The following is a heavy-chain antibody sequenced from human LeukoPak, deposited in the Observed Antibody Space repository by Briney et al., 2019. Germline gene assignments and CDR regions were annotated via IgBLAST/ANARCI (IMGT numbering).Heavy chain of an antibody. CDR3: ASGSGYCSGGSCSDY. V-gene: IGHV3-48*01. CDR2: ISADSSTI. Sequence: PGGSLRLSCAASGFTFSTYSMNWVRQAPGKGLEWVSYISADSSTIYYADSVKGRFTISRDNAKNSLYLQMNSLRAEDTAVYYCASGSGYCSGGSCSDYWGQGTLVTVSS. J-gene: IGHJ4*02. D-gene: IGHD2-15*01. CDR1: GFTFSTYS.